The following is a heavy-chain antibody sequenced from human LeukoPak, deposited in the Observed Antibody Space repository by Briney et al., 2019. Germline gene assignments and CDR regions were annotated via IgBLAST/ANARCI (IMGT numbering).Heavy chain of an antibody. CDR1: GFTFSSYA. CDR2: IWYDGSNK. CDR3: AREGYCSSTSCYAGGDNWFDP. D-gene: IGHD2-2*01. V-gene: IGHV3-33*08. Sequence: GRSLRLSCAASGFTFSSYAMHWVRQAPGKGLEWVAVIWYDGSNKYYADSVKGRFTISRDNSKNTLYLQMNSLRAEDTAVYYCAREGYCSSTSCYAGGDNWFDPWGQGTLVTVSS. J-gene: IGHJ5*02.